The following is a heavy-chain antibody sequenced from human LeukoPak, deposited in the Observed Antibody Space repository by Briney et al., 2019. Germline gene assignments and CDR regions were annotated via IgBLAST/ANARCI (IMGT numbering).Heavy chain of an antibody. D-gene: IGHD3-9*01. CDR1: GGSISSGGYY. CDR3: ARSHRLVSSSDAFDI. V-gene: IGHV4-30-2*01. J-gene: IGHJ3*02. Sequence: PSQTLSLTCTVSGGSISSGGYYWSWIRQPPGKGLEWIGYIYHSGSTYYNPSLKSRVTISVDTSKNQFSLKLSSVTAADTAVYYCARSHRLVSSSDAFDIWGQGTMVTVSS. CDR2: IYHSGST.